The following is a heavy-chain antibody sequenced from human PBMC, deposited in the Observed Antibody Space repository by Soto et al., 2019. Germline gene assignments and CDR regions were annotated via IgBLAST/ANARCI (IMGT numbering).Heavy chain of an antibody. D-gene: IGHD3-10*01. CDR1: GGTFSSYT. CDR2: IIPILGIA. CDR3: ARGASGPPTMVRGVIPDGAFDI. Sequence: ASVKVSCKASGGTFSSYTISWVRQAPGQGLEWMGRIIPILGIANYAQKFQGRVTITADKSTSTAYMELSSLRSEDTAVYYCARGASGPPTMVRGVIPDGAFDIWGQGTMVTVSS. J-gene: IGHJ3*02. V-gene: IGHV1-69*02.